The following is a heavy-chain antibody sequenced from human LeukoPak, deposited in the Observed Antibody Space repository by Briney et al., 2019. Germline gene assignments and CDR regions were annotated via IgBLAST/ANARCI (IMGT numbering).Heavy chain of an antibody. CDR1: GFTFTSSA. J-gene: IGHJ6*02. CDR2: IVVGSGNT. Sequence: GASVKVSCKASGFTFTSSAVQWVRQARGQRLGWIGWIVVGSGNTNYAQKFQERVTITRDKSTSTAYMELSSLRSEDTAVYYCAAEVGILTGYYHYGMDVWGQGTTVTVSS. CDR3: AAEVGILTGYYHYGMDV. V-gene: IGHV1-58*01. D-gene: IGHD3-9*01.